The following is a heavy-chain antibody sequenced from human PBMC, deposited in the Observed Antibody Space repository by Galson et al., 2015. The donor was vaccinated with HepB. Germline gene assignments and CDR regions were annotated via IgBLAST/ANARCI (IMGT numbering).Heavy chain of an antibody. D-gene: IGHD6-19*01. V-gene: IGHV3-30*04. CDR3: ARDHRSGIAVAGIGAFDI. Sequence: SLRLSCAASGFTFSSYAMHWVRQAPGKGLEWVAVISYDGSNKYYADSVKGRFTISRDNSKNTLYLQMNSLRAEDTAVYYCARDHRSGIAVAGIGAFDIWGQGTMVTVSS. CDR2: ISYDGSNK. CDR1: GFTFSSYA. J-gene: IGHJ3*02.